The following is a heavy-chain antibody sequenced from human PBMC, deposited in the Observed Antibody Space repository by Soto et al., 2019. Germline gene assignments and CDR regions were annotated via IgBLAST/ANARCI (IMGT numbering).Heavy chain of an antibody. CDR2: LSGGGGYT. Sequence: EVQLLESGGGLVQPGGSLRVACAASGFTFGSYAMSWVRQATGKGLEWVSALSGGGGYTYYADSGKCRFTISRDTSKNTLYLQMDSLRAEDTAVYFCAKGDDTTGRNWFDSWGQGTLVTVSS. V-gene: IGHV3-23*01. CDR1: GFTFGSYA. J-gene: IGHJ5*01. D-gene: IGHD1-1*01. CDR3: AKGDDTTGRNWFDS.